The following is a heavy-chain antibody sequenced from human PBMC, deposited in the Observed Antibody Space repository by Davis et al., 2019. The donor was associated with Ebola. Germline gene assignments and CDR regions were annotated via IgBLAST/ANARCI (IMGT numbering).Heavy chain of an antibody. V-gene: IGHV1-2*06. CDR1: GYTFTGYY. J-gene: IGHJ4*02. CDR2: INPNSGGT. D-gene: IGHD5-18*01. CDR3: ARTNPEDTAIWD. Sequence: ASVKVSCKTSGYTFTGYYIHWVRQAPGQGLEWMGRINPNSGGTKCAQKFQDRVTMTRDTSISTAYMELTRLRTDDTAMYYCARTNPEDTAIWDWGQGTLVTVSS.